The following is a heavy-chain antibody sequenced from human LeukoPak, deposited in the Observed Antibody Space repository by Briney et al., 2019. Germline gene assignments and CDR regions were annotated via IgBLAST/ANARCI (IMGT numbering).Heavy chain of an antibody. Sequence: SETLSLTCTVSGGSISSSSYYWGWIRQPPGKGLEWIGSIYHSGTTYSGSTYYNPSLKSRVTISVDTSKNQFSLKLSSVTAADTAVYYCARDLGLSLYRRFDPWGQGTLVTVSS. CDR1: GGSISSSSYY. V-gene: IGHV4-39*07. J-gene: IGHJ5*02. CDR2: IYHSGTTYSGST. D-gene: IGHD2-2*02. CDR3: ARDLGLSLYRRFDP.